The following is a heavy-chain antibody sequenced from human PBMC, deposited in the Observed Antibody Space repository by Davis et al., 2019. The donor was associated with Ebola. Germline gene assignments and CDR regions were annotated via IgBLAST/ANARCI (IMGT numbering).Heavy chain of an antibody. J-gene: IGHJ4*02. D-gene: IGHD4-17*01. CDR2: IRGSGGST. Sequence: GESLKISCAASGFTVSSNYMSWVRQAPGKGLEWVSAIRGSGGSTYYADSVKGRFTISRDNSKNTLYLQMNSLRAEDTAVYYCAKSPGSYGDFLVYLDYWGQGTLVTVSS. CDR1: GFTVSSNY. V-gene: IGHV3-23*01. CDR3: AKSPGSYGDFLVYLDY.